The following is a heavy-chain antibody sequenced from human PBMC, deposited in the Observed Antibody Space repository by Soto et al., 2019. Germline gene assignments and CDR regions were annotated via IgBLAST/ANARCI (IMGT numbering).Heavy chain of an antibody. Sequence: SETLSLTCTVSGGSISSGGYYWSWIRQHPGKGLEWIGYIYYSGSTYYNPSLKSRVTISVDTSKNQFSLKLSSVTAADTAVYYCARDLVPSYYDSSGYPNPNYGMDVWGQGTTVT. D-gene: IGHD3-22*01. V-gene: IGHV4-31*03. J-gene: IGHJ6*02. CDR2: IYYSGST. CDR1: GGSISSGGYY. CDR3: ARDLVPSYYDSSGYPNPNYGMDV.